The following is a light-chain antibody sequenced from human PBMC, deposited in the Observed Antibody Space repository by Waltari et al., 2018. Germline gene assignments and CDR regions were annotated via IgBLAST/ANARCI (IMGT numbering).Light chain of an antibody. CDR2: DVT. Sequence: QSALTQPASVSGSPGQSITISCPGTRSDIGAFNYVSWYQQHPGKAPKVLIYDVTNRPSGVSYRFSGSKSGNTASLTISGLQAEDEAYYHCASFISGSTSSVLFGGGTKLTVL. CDR1: RSDIGAFNY. CDR3: ASFISGSTSSVL. J-gene: IGLJ3*02. V-gene: IGLV2-14*03.